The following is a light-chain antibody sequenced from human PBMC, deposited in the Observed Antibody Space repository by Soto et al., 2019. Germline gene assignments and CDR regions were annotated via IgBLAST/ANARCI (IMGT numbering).Light chain of an antibody. Sequence: IQMTQSTSPLSASVGDRVTITCRASQGISTYLNWYQQKPGKAPKLLIYAASSLQSGVPSRFSGSGSETDFTLTISILQPEDFATYSCQQSYFPMWTFCQGTNVDIK. CDR3: QQSYFPMWT. CDR1: QGISTY. CDR2: AAS. J-gene: IGKJ1*01. V-gene: IGKV1-39*01.